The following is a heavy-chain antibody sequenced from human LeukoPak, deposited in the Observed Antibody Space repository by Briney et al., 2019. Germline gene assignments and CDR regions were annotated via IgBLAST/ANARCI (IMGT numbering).Heavy chain of an antibody. CDR2: ITGSSDST. CDR1: GFTFSSYS. J-gene: IGHJ4*02. CDR3: AKGSAAARPYYFDY. V-gene: IGHV3-23*01. Sequence: GGSLRLSCAASGFTFSSYSMNWVRQAPGKGLEWDSAITGSSDSTYYADSVKGRFTISRDNSKNTLYLQMNSQRAEDTAMYYCAKGSAAARPYYFDYWGQGTLVTVSS. D-gene: IGHD6-6*01.